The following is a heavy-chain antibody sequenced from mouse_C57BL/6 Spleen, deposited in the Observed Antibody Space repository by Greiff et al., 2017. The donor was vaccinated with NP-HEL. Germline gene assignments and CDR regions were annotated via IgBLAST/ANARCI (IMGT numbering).Heavy chain of an antibody. V-gene: IGHV5-17*01. J-gene: IGHJ4*01. D-gene: IGHD2-3*01. Sequence: EVKLLESGGGLVKPGGSLKLSCAASGFTFSDYGMHWVRQAPEKGLEWVAYISSGSSTIYYADTVKGRFTISRDNAKNTLFLQMTSLRSEDTAMYYCAKGDGYYGYYAMDYWGQGTSVTVSS. CDR3: AKGDGYYGYYAMDY. CDR1: GFTFSDYG. CDR2: ISSGSSTI.